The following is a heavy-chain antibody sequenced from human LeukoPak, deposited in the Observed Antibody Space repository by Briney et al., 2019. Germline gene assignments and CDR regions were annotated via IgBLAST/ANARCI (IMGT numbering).Heavy chain of an antibody. Sequence: PGGSLRLSCAASGFTFIDYSMNWVRQAPGKGLEWISYICISSGNTKYADSVKGRFTISRDKARNSLYPQMNSLRVEDTAVYYCARDHRYAFDNWGHGALVAVSS. J-gene: IGHJ4*01. V-gene: IGHV3-48*01. D-gene: IGHD5-12*01. CDR2: ICISSGNT. CDR1: GFTFIDYS. CDR3: ARDHRYAFDN.